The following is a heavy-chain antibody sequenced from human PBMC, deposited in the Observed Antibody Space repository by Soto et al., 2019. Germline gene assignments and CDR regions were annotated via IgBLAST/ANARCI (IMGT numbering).Heavy chain of an antibody. Sequence: PGGSLRLSCAASGFTFSSYSMNWVRQAPGKGLEWVSYISSSSSTIYYADSVKGRFTISRDNAKNSLYLQMNSLGDEDTAVYYCAREDPYYYDSSGFYGPPDYWGQGTLVTVSS. D-gene: IGHD3-22*01. J-gene: IGHJ4*02. CDR1: GFTFSSYS. CDR3: AREDPYYYDSSGFYGPPDY. V-gene: IGHV3-48*02. CDR2: ISSSSSTI.